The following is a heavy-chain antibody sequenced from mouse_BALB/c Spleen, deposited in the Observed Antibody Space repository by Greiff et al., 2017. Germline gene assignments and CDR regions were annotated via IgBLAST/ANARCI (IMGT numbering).Heavy chain of an antibody. D-gene: IGHD1-1*02. CDR1: GYAFTNYL. J-gene: IGHJ2*01. Sequence: VQRVESGAELVRPGTSVKVSCKASGYAFTNYLIEWVKQRPGQGLEWIGVINPGSGGTNYNEKFKGKATLTADKSSSTAYMQLSSLTSDDSAVYFCARSYYEGDFDYWGQGTTLTISS. CDR3: ARSYYEGDFDY. V-gene: IGHV1-54*03. CDR2: INPGSGGT.